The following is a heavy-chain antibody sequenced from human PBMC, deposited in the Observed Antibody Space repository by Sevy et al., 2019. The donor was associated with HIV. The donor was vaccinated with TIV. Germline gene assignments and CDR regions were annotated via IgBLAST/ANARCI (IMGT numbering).Heavy chain of an antibody. Sequence: GGSLSLSCAPSGFTFSTYAMNWVRQAPGKGLEWVSSIGGSGRYTYYADSVEGRFTISRDNSKNMLYLQMNSLRVADTAVYYCAKGYCSGGTCPRDYYYYGMDVWGQGTTVTVSS. CDR3: AKGYCSGGTCPRDYYYYGMDV. J-gene: IGHJ6*02. V-gene: IGHV3-23*01. CDR1: GFTFSTYA. CDR2: IGGSGRYT. D-gene: IGHD2-15*01.